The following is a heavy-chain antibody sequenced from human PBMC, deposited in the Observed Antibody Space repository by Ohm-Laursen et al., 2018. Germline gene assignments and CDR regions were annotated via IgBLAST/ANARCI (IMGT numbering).Heavy chain of an antibody. V-gene: IGHV3-33*01. D-gene: IGHD2-2*01. J-gene: IGHJ5*02. CDR2: IWYDGSNK. CDR1: AFTFSDYA. Sequence: SLRLSCAASAFTFSDYAMHWVRQAPGKGLEWVAVIWYDGSNKYYADSVKGRFTISRDNSKNTLYLQMNSLRAEDTAVYYCARGMNYCSSTSCYDPDWFDPWGQGTLVTVSS. CDR3: ARGMNYCSSTSCYDPDWFDP.